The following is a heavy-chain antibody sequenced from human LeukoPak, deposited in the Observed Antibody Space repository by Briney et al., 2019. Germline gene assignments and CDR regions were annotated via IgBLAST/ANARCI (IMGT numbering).Heavy chain of an antibody. CDR3: VRGGAPTWS. CDR2: INDDGSST. V-gene: IGHV3-74*01. Sequence: GGSLRLSCAASGFTFRNYWMHWVRQAPGKGPVSVSRINDDGSSTSYADSVKGRFTITRDDAKNTLYLQMNSLRAEDTAVYYCVRGGAPTWSWGQGTPVTVSS. CDR1: GFTFRNYW. J-gene: IGHJ5*02. D-gene: IGHD2-15*01.